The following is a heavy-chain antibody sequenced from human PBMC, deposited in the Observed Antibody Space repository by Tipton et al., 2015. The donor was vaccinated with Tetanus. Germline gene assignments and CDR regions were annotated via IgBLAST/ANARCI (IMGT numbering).Heavy chain of an antibody. CDR1: GYTFTGYY. J-gene: IGHJ6*02. CDR2: IDPNSGGT. CDR3: ARDRGDYIYYGMDV. V-gene: IGHV1-2*02. Sequence: QLVQSGAEVKKPGASVKVSCKASGYTFTGYYMYWVRHAPGQGLEWMGWIDPNSGGTIYGQKFQGRVTLTRYTSISTAYMELSRLRSDDTAVYYCARDRGDYIYYGMDVWGPGTTVTVSS. D-gene: IGHD3-22*01.